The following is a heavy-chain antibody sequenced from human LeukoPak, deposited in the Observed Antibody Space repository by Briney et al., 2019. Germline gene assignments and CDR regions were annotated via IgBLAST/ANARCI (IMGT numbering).Heavy chain of an antibody. V-gene: IGHV3-30*02. Sequence: PGGSLRLSCAASGISVSSNYMNWVRQAPGKGLEWVAFIRYDGSNKYYADSVKGRFTISRDNSKNTLYLQMNSLRAEDTAVYYCAKGEAGNFDYWGQGTLVTVSS. CDR1: GISVSSNY. J-gene: IGHJ4*02. D-gene: IGHD6-13*01. CDR3: AKGEAGNFDY. CDR2: IRYDGSNK.